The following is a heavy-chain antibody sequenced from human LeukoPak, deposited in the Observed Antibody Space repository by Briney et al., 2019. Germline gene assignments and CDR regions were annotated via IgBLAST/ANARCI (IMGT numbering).Heavy chain of an antibody. CDR2: INPSGGST. Sequence: ASVKVSCKAYGYTFTSYYMHWVRQAPGQGLEWMGIINPSGGSTSYAQKFQGRVTMTRDMSTSTVYMELSSLRSEDTAVYYCATDGELLWFGTHYYMDVWGKGTTVTVSS. V-gene: IGHV1-46*01. D-gene: IGHD3-10*01. CDR1: GYTFTSYY. CDR3: ATDGELLWFGTHYYMDV. J-gene: IGHJ6*03.